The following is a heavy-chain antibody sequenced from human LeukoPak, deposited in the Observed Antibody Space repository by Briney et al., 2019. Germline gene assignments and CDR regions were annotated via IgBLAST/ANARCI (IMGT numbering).Heavy chain of an antibody. Sequence: GGSLRLSCAASGFTFSSYAMHWVRQAPGKGLEWVAVISYGGSNTYYVDSVKGRFTISRDNSKTTLYLQMNSLRVEDTAVYYCARGQFRFSDYDSSGFDYWGQGTLVTVSS. CDR1: GFTFSSYA. J-gene: IGHJ4*02. D-gene: IGHD3-22*01. CDR2: ISYGGSNT. CDR3: ARGQFRFSDYDSSGFDY. V-gene: IGHV3-30*04.